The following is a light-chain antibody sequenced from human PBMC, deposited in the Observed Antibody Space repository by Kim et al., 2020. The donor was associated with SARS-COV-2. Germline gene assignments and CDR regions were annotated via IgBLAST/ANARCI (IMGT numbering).Light chain of an antibody. J-gene: IGLJ3*02. CDR3: QSYDNDNHGV. Sequence: NTISISCTRSRGSIASKYVQWDQRRPGSAPTTLIYGDDQRPSGVPDRFSASIDTSSNSASLIISGLKTEDEADYYCQSYDNDNHGVFGGGTQLTVL. CDR2: GDD. V-gene: IGLV6-57*03. CDR1: RGSIASKY.